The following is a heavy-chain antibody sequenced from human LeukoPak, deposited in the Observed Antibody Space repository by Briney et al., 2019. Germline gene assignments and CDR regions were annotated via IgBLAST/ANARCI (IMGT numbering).Heavy chain of an antibody. V-gene: IGHV3-7*02. D-gene: IGHD6-13*01. J-gene: IGHJ4*02. CDR1: GFTFSSYS. CDR2: IKQDGSAK. Sequence: GGSLRLSCAASGFTFSSYSMAWVRQAPGKGLEWVANIKQDGSAKYYVDSVKGRFTISRDNAKNSLFLQMNSLRAEGTAVYYCARSRSSSCIFDYWGQGTLVTVSS. CDR3: ARSRSSSCIFDY.